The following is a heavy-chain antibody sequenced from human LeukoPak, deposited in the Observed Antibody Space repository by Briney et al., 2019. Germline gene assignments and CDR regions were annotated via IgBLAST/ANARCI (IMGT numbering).Heavy chain of an antibody. D-gene: IGHD4-17*01. CDR3: AREDGDYVGYYYYYMDV. CDR2: ISSSSSYI. V-gene: IGHV3-21*01. J-gene: IGHJ6*03. Sequence: GGSLRLSCAASGFTFSSYSMNWVRQAPGKGLVWVSSISSSSSYIYYADSVKGRFTISRDNSKNTLYLQMNSLRAEDTAVYYCAREDGDYVGYYYYYMDVWGKGTTVTVSS. CDR1: GFTFSSYS.